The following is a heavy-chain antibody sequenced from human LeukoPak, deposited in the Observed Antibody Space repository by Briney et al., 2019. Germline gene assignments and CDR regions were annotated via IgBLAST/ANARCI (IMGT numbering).Heavy chain of an antibody. Sequence: PGGSLRLSCAASGFTVSSNYMTWVRQAPGKGLEWVSVIYSGGSTYYADSVKGRFSLSRDESKNTVYLQLNSLRGEDTAIYYCARSRYLDWGGASDMWGQGTMVTVSS. CDR1: GFTVSSNY. J-gene: IGHJ3*02. CDR2: IYSGGST. V-gene: IGHV3-66*01. D-gene: IGHD3-9*01. CDR3: ARSRYLDWGGASDM.